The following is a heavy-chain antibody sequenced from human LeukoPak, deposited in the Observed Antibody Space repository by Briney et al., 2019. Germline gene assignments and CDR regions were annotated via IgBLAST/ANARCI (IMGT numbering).Heavy chain of an antibody. CDR1: GFTFSSYW. Sequence: PGGSLRLSCAASGFTFSSYWIHWVRQAPGKGLVWVSRITNGDSSTTYADFVKGRFTISRDNAKNTLYLQMSSLRVEDTAVYYCARGPPGLYNMDVWGKGTTVTVSS. J-gene: IGHJ6*03. CDR3: ARGPPGLYNMDV. V-gene: IGHV3-74*01. D-gene: IGHD3-10*01. CDR2: ITNGDSST.